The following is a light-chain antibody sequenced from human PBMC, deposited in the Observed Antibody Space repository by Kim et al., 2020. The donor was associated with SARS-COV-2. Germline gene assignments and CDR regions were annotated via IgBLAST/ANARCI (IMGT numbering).Light chain of an antibody. Sequence: DIQMTQSPSSLSASVGDRVTITCRASQSISTYLNWYQQRPGKAPKLLISAASSLHSGVPSRFSGGGSGTDFTLTISSLQAEDFATYSCQHSYSVPPTFGRGTKVDIK. CDR1: QSISTY. CDR2: AAS. V-gene: IGKV1-39*01. CDR3: QHSYSVPPT. J-gene: IGKJ1*01.